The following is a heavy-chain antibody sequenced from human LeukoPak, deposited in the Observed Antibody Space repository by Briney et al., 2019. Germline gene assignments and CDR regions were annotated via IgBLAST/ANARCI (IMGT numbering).Heavy chain of an antibody. J-gene: IGHJ4*02. V-gene: IGHV1-69*05. Sequence: ASVKVSCKASGGTFSSYAISWVRQAPGQGLEWMGGIVPIFGTANYAQKFQGRVTITTDESTSTAYMELSSLRSEDTAVYYCARVVTIFGVVIYDYWGQGTLVTVSS. CDR2: IVPIFGTA. CDR1: GGTFSSYA. CDR3: ARVVTIFGVVIYDY. D-gene: IGHD3-3*01.